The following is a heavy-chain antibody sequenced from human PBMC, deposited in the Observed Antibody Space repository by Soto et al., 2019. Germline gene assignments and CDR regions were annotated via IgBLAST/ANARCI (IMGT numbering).Heavy chain of an antibody. CDR1: GYSFTSYW. CDR2: IYPGDSDT. Sequence: GESLKISCKGSGYSFTSYWIGWVRQMPGKGLEWMGIIYPGDSDTRYSPSFQGQVTISADKSIGTAYLQWSSLKASDTAMYYCASLPAAIKLHSWFDPWGQGTLVTVSS. V-gene: IGHV5-51*01. J-gene: IGHJ5*02. D-gene: IGHD2-2*01. CDR3: ASLPAAIKLHSWFDP.